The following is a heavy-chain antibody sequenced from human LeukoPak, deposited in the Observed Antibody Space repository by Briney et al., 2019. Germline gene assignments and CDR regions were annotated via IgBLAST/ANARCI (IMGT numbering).Heavy chain of an antibody. Sequence: SETLSLTCTVSGNSISSGYYWGWIRQPPGKGLEWIGSIYHSGSTYYNPSLKSRVTISVDTSKNQFSLKLSSVTAADTAVYYCARIGQGPSSRPPFDYWGQGTLVTVSS. D-gene: IGHD6-6*01. CDR3: ARIGQGPSSRPPFDY. V-gene: IGHV4-38-2*02. J-gene: IGHJ4*02. CDR2: IYHSGST. CDR1: GNSISSGYY.